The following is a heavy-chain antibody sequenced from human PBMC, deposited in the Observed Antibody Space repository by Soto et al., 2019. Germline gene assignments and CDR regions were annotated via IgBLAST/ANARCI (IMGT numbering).Heavy chain of an antibody. CDR2: IYYSGST. J-gene: IGHJ5*02. Sequence: PSETLSLTCTVSGGSISSSSYYWGWIRQPPGKGLEWIGSIYYSGSTYYNPSLKSRVTISVDTSKNQFSLKLSSVTAADTAVYYCARHRYYDFWTLFDPWGQGTLVTVSS. CDR3: ARHRYYDFWTLFDP. V-gene: IGHV4-39*01. CDR1: GGSISSSSYY. D-gene: IGHD3-3*01.